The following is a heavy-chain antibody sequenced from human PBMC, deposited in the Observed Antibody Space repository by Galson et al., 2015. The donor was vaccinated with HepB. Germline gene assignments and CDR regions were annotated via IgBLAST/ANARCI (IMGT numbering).Heavy chain of an antibody. V-gene: IGHV3-23*01. Sequence: SLRLSCAASGFTFSSYAMSWVCQAPGKGLEWVSAISGSGDSTYYADSVKGRFTISRDNSKNTLYLQMNSLRAEGTAVYYCAKEARILNYDYVWGSYQYYYYYMDAWGKGTTVTVSS. J-gene: IGHJ6*03. CDR3: AKEARILNYDYVWGSYQYYYYYMDA. CDR1: GFTFSSYA. CDR2: ISGSGDST. D-gene: IGHD3-16*02.